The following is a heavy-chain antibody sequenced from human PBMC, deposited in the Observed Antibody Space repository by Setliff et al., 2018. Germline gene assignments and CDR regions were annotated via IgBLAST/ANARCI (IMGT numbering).Heavy chain of an antibody. CDR3: AREQWLDPPGYYYMDV. CDR2: IYIGRSA. CDR1: GGSISSYY. V-gene: IGHV4-4*07. Sequence: KPSETLSLTCTVSGGSISSYYCSWIRQPAGKGLEWIGHIYIGRSANYNPSLKSRVTMSIDTSKNQFSLKLNSVTAADMTVYYCAREQWLDPPGYYYMDVWAKGTTVTVSS. J-gene: IGHJ6*03. D-gene: IGHD6-19*01.